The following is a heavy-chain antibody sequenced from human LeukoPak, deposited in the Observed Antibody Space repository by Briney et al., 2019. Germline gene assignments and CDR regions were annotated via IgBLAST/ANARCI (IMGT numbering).Heavy chain of an antibody. CDR1: GFDFSTYD. D-gene: IGHD1-26*01. V-gene: IGHV3-23*01. Sequence: GGSLRLSCAASGFDFSTYDMSWVRQAPGKGLEWVSGIGGGDTHYADSVKGRFTISRDNSKSTVELHMSSLRVEDTAVYYCAKDGQSFNSMWDYLDSWGRGTLVTVSS. CDR3: AKDGQSFNSMWDYLDS. CDR2: IGGGDT. J-gene: IGHJ4*02.